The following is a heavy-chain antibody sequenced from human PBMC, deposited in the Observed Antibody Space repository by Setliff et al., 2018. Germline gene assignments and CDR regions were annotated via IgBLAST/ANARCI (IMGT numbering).Heavy chain of an antibody. CDR2: IYQNGIT. CDR1: GASISTTYYY. Sequence: LPETLSLTCSVSGASISTTYYYWDWIRQSPEKGLEWIGTIYQNGITYYNPSVKSRVTISVDKSKNQFSLSPRSVTAADTAVYYCATDGPVLNGDYISWGQGTLVTVSS. V-gene: IGHV4-39*07. J-gene: IGHJ5*02. CDR3: ATDGPVLNGDYIS. D-gene: IGHD3-10*01.